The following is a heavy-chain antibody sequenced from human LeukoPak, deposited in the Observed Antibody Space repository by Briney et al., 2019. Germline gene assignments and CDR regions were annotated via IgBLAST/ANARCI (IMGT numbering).Heavy chain of an antibody. J-gene: IGHJ4*02. D-gene: IGHD6-19*01. Sequence: GGSLRLSCAASGFTFSSYAMNWVRQAPGKGLEWVSVISSSGGTTYYPDSVKGRFIISRDNSKNTLYLQMNSLRAEDTAVYYCAKAGIAVPATPEYCGQGTQVTVSS. V-gene: IGHV3-23*01. CDR1: GFTFSSYA. CDR2: ISSSGGTT. CDR3: AKAGIAVPATPEY.